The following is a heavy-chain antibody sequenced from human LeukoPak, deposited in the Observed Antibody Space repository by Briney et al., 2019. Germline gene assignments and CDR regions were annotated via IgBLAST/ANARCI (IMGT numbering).Heavy chain of an antibody. V-gene: IGHV3-48*01. CDR2: VSSSSSTI. CDR3: AKDHNLWGDAFDI. J-gene: IGHJ3*02. D-gene: IGHD1-14*01. CDR1: GFTFSSYS. Sequence: GGSLRLSCAASGFTFSSYSMNWVRQAPGKGLEWVSYVSSSSSTIYYADSVKGRFTISRDNAKNPLYLQMNSLRAEDTAVYYCAKDHNLWGDAFDIWGQGTMVTVSS.